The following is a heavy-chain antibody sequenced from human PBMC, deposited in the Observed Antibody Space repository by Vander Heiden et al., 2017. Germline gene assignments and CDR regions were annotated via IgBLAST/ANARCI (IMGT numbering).Heavy chain of an antibody. D-gene: IGHD5-18*01. CDR1: GYTFTRYY. V-gene: IGHV1-46*01. CDR3: ARDRSGYSYGGEFDY. Sequence: QVQLVQSGAEVKKPGASVKVSCKASGYTFTRYYMPWVRQAPGQGLEWMGIINPSGGSTSYAQKFQGRVTMTRDTSTSTVYMELSSLRSEDTAVYYCARDRSGYSYGGEFDYWGQGTLVTVSS. CDR2: INPSGGST. J-gene: IGHJ4*02.